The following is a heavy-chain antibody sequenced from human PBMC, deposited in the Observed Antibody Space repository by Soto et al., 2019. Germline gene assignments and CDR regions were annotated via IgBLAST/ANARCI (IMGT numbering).Heavy chain of an antibody. CDR3: ARGGYKDS. D-gene: IGHD5-12*01. CDR1: GYTFTNYA. J-gene: IGHJ4*02. CDR2: ISTQSGTT. Sequence: QVQLVQSGVEVKKPGASMKISCRTSGYTFTNYAINWVRQAPGQGLEWVAWISTQSGTTKYGQRLQGRVTVTTDTSTSTAYMALTNLRSDDTALYYCARGGYKDSWGQGTLVTVSS. V-gene: IGHV1-18*01.